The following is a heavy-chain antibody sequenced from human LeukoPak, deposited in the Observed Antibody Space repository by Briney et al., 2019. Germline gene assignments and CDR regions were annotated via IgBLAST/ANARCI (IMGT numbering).Heavy chain of an antibody. D-gene: IGHD3-10*01. CDR2: INHSGST. CDR3: ARFSRSGRSQGSRFYYFDY. V-gene: IGHV4-34*01. Sequence: SEILSLTCAVYGGSFSGYYWSWIRQPPGKGLEWIGEINHSGSTYYSPSLKSRVTISLDTSRNQFSLKLSSVTAADTAVYYCARFSRSGRSQGSRFYYFDYWGQGTLVTVSS. J-gene: IGHJ4*02. CDR1: GGSFSGYY.